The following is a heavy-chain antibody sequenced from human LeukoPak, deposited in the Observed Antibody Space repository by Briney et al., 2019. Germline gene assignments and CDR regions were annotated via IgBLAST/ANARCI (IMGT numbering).Heavy chain of an antibody. CDR1: GYTFTGYY. J-gene: IGHJ4*02. CDR3: AREPDYYGSGSPLDY. D-gene: IGHD3-10*01. CDR2: INPNSGGT. Sequence: ASVTVSCKASGYTFTGYYMHWVRQAPGQGLEWMGWINPNSGGTNYAQKFQGRVTMTRDTSISTAYMELSRLRSDDTAVYYCAREPDYYGSGSPLDYWGQGTLVTVSS. V-gene: IGHV1-2*02.